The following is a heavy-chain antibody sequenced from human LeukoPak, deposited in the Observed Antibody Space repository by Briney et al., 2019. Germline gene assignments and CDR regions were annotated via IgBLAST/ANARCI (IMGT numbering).Heavy chain of an antibody. CDR2: ISSNGKSR. CDR3: GGVGAGPD. V-gene: IGHV3-48*03. CDR1: GFIFSAHE. J-gene: IGHJ4*02. D-gene: IGHD1-26*01. Sequence: KTGGSLRLSCEVSGFIFSAHEMNWVRQAPGKGLEWISYISSNGKSRYYADSVKSRFTISRDNAKNSLFLQMNGLRDEDTAVYYCGGVGAGPDWGQGTLVSVSS.